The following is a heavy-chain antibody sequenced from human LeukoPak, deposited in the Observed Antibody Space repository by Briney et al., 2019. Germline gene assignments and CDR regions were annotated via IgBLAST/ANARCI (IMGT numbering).Heavy chain of an antibody. CDR2: ISSSSSYI. D-gene: IGHD3-3*01. CDR3: AKDFWSTYDAY. J-gene: IGHJ4*02. Sequence: KTWGSLRLSCAASGFTFSSYSMNWVCQAPGKGLEWVSSISSSSSYIYYADSVKGRFTISRDNAKNSLYLQMNSLRAEDTAVYYCAKDFWSTYDAYWGQGTVVTVSS. V-gene: IGHV3-21*01. CDR1: GFTFSSYS.